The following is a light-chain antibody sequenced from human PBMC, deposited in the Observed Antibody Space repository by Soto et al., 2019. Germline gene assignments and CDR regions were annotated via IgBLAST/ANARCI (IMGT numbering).Light chain of an antibody. CDR3: QHFNNWPFT. Sequence: EIVMTQSPATLSVSPGESATLSCRASQAVSANLAWYQQKPGQAPRLLIYGASTRATGIPARFSGSGSGTEFTLTISSLQSEDFAVYYCQHFNNWPFTFGGGTKVEI. V-gene: IGKV3-15*01. CDR2: GAS. J-gene: IGKJ4*01. CDR1: QAVSAN.